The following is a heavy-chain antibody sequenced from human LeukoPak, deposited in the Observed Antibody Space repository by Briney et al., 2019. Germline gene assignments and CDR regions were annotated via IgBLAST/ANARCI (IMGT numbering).Heavy chain of an antibody. D-gene: IGHD3-10*01. CDR3: ARTRYYYNSRSYGAPYYFDY. V-gene: IGHV4-59*08. CDR1: GGSISSYY. J-gene: IGHJ4*02. CDR2: IYYSGST. Sequence: PSETLSLTCTVSGGSISSYYWSWIRQPPGKGLEWIGYIYYSGSTNYNPSLKSRVTISVDTSKNQFSLKLTSVTAADTAVYYCARTRYYYNSRSYGAPYYFDYWGQGTLVTVSS.